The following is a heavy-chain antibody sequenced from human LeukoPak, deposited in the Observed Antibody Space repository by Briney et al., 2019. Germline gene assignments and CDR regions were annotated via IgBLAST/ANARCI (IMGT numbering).Heavy chain of an antibody. D-gene: IGHD4-17*01. Sequence: ASVKVSCKASGYTFTSYDINWVRQATGQGLEWMGWMNPNSGNTGYAQKFQGRVTMTRNTSISTAYMELSSLRSEDTAVYYCARFSPDYGGRHYYYYYGMDVWGQGTTVTVSS. J-gene: IGHJ6*02. CDR1: GYTFTSYD. V-gene: IGHV1-8*01. CDR3: ARFSPDYGGRHYYYYYGMDV. CDR2: MNPNSGNT.